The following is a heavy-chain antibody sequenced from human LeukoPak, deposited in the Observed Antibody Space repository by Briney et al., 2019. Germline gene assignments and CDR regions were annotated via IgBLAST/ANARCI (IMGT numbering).Heavy chain of an antibody. J-gene: IGHJ3*02. CDR2: IYPGDSDT. D-gene: IGHD3-10*01. CDR1: GYSFTSYW. CDR3: ARHRAFRSGSYDAFDI. V-gene: IGHV5-51*01. Sequence: GESLKISWKGSGYSFTSYWIGWVRQMPRKGLEWMEIIYPGDSDTRYSPSFQGQVTIPADKSISTAYLQWSSLKASDTAMYFCARHRAFRSGSYDAFDIWGQGTMVTVSS.